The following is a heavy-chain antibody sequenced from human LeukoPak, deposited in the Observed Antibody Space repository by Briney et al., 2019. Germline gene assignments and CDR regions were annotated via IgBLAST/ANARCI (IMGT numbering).Heavy chain of an antibody. J-gene: IGHJ5*02. CDR2: INAGSGNT. V-gene: IGHV1-3*01. CDR1: GYTFTSYA. CDR3: ARDPTIVVVPTATNGDGWFDP. Sequence: ASVKVSCKASGYTFTSYAMHWVRQAPGQRLEWMGWINAGSGNTKYSQKFQGRVTITRDTSASTAYMELSSLRSEDTAVYYCARDPTIVVVPTATNGDGWFDPWVQGTLVTVSS. D-gene: IGHD2-2*01.